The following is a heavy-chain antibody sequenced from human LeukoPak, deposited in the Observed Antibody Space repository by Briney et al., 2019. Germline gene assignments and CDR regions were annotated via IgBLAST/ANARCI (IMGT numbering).Heavy chain of an antibody. V-gene: IGHV3-11*04. CDR3: ARDRTSISLTGLLDY. Sequence: GGSLRLSCAASGFTFSDYYMNWVRQAPGKGLEWVSYISSRDSIIYYADSVKGRFTISRDNAKNSLYLQMNSLRAEDTAVYYCARDRTSISLTGLLDYWGQGTLVTVSS. J-gene: IGHJ4*02. CDR1: GFTFSDYY. CDR2: ISSRDSII. D-gene: IGHD7-27*01.